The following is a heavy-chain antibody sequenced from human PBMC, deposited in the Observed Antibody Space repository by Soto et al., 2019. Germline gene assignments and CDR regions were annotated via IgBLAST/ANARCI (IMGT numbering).Heavy chain of an antibody. Sequence: QITLKESGPSLVRPTETLTLTCTFSGFSLITGVGVGWVRQPPGKALEWLAVIFWDKNDYYRPSLQTRVTISKATSDDQVVLTLTNIEPEDTATYFCTQIYGSGSWGWYFHSWGQGALVTVSS. CDR2: IFWDKND. V-gene: IGHV2-5*02. D-gene: IGHD1-26*01. CDR3: TQIYGSGSWGWYFHS. CDR1: GFSLITGVG. J-gene: IGHJ4*02.